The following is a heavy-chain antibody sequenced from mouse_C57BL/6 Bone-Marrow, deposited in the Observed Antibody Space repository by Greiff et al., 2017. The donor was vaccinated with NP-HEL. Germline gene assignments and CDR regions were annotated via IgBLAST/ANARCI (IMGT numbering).Heavy chain of an antibody. Sequence: EVKLVESGGGLVQPGGSLSLSCAASGFTFTDYYMSWVRQPPGKALEWLGFIRNKANGYTTEYSASVKGRFTISRDNSQSILYLQMNALRAEDRATDYCARGGGNYEGDWIAYWGQGTLVTVSA. D-gene: IGHD2-1*01. CDR2: IRNKANGYTT. V-gene: IGHV7-3*01. CDR3: ARGGGNYEGDWIAY. CDR1: GFTFTDYY. J-gene: IGHJ3*01.